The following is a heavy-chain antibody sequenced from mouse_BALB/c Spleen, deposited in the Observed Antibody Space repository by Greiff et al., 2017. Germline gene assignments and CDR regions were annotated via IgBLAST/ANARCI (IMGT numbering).Heavy chain of an antibody. D-gene: IGHD2-3*01. J-gene: IGHJ4*01. CDR2: ISSGSSTI. CDR1: GFTFSSFG. Sequence: EVHLVESGGGLVQPGGSRKLSCAASGFTFSSFGMHWVRQAPEKGLEWVAYISSGSSTIYYADTVKGRFTISRDNPKNTLFLQMTSLRSEDTAMYYCARVGWAGFFDYWGQGTSVTVSS. V-gene: IGHV5-17*02. CDR3: ARVGWAGFFDY.